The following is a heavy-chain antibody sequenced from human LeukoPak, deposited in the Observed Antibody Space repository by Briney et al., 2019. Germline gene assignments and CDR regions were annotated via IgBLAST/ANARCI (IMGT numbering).Heavy chain of an antibody. J-gene: IGHJ4*02. CDR2: ISGSGGST. V-gene: IGHV3-23*01. CDR3: AKGISTGPVVAANFDY. Sequence: HTGPSLRPSHAAAGFTVISYAISSVRQAPRKWLESDSSISGSGGSTYYADSVKGRFTISRDNSKNTLYLQMNSLRAEDTAVYYCAKGISTGPVVAANFDYWGQGTLVTVSS. CDR1: GFTVISYA. D-gene: IGHD2-15*01.